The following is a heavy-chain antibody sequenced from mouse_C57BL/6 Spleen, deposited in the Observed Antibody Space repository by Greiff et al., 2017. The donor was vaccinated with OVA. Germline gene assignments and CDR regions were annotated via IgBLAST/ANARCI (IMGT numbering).Heavy chain of an antibody. V-gene: IGHV1-53*01. CDR3: ARCLLRHDMDY. Sequence: VQLQQPGTELVKPGASVKLSCKASGYPFPSYWMHWVKQRPGQGLEWIGHLNPINGGPTYNEKFKSKATLPVDKSPSTAYIHLRRLTAEDAAVYSGARCLLRHDMDYWGQGTSVTVSS. CDR2: LNPINGGP. D-gene: IGHD1-2*01. CDR1: GYPFPSYW. J-gene: IGHJ4*01.